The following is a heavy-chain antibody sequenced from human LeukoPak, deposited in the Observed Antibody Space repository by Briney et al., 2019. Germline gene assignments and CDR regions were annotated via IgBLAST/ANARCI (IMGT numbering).Heavy chain of an antibody. CDR1: GFSFSNYW. D-gene: IGHD2-2*01. CDR2: VRPDGSET. CDR3: ATTTRSSSWDY. V-gene: IGHV3-7*01. Sequence: PGGSLRLSCAVSGFSFSNYWMSWVRQAPGKGLEWVANVRPDGSETQYVDSKKGRFTVSRDNSENSLYLRMSSLRAEDTAVYYCATTTRSSSWDYWGQGTLVTVSS. J-gene: IGHJ4*02.